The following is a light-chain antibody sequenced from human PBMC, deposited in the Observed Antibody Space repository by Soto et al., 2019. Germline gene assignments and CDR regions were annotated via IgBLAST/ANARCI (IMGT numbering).Light chain of an antibody. V-gene: IGKV1-5*01. CDR1: QSISSW. J-gene: IGKJ1*01. CDR2: DAS. CDR3: QQYNSSPWT. Sequence: DIQITQSPSTRSASVGDRVTITCRASQSISSWLAWYQQKPGKAPKLLIYDASSLESGVPSRFSGSGAGTEFTLTITSLQPDDFATAYCQQYNSSPWTFGQGTKVDIK.